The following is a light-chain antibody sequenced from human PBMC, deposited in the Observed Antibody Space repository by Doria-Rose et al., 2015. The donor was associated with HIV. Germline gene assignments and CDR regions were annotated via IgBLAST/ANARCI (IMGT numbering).Light chain of an antibody. V-gene: IGKV4-1*01. J-gene: IGKJ3*01. CDR3: QQYYDTPA. CDR1: QSLLYTSKNY. CDR2: WAS. Sequence: TQSPESLGMSLGERATLNCKSNQSLLYTSKNYLAWYQQKPGQPPKLWIYWASTRQSGVPARFSGSGSGTEFTLTISILEAEDVAVYYCQQYYDTPAFGPGTTVDIK.